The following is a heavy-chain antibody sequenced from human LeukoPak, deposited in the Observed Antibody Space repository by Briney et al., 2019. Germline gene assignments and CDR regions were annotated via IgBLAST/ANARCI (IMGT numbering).Heavy chain of an antibody. CDR3: ARRKGSGPYKDWFDP. D-gene: IGHD6-19*01. CDR1: GGYISSYY. Sequence: SETLSLTCTVSGGYISSYYCSWIRQPPGKGLEWIGYIYYSGTTNYNPSLKSRVTISSDTSKNQFSLKLSSVTAADTAVYYCARRKGSGPYKDWFDPWGQGTLVTVSS. CDR2: IYYSGTT. J-gene: IGHJ5*02. V-gene: IGHV4-59*08.